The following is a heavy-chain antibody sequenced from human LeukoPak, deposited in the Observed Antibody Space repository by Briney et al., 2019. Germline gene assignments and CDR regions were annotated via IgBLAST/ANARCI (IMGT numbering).Heavy chain of an antibody. J-gene: IGHJ3*02. CDR2: IYHSGST. CDR3: ARGNTGAFDI. V-gene: IGHV4-30-2*01. CDR1: GGSISSGGYS. D-gene: IGHD1-14*01. Sequence: SQTLSLTCAVSGGSISSGGYSWSWIRQPAGQGLEWIGYIYHSGSTYYNPSLKSRVTISVDRSKNQFSLKLSSVTAADTAVYYCARGNTGAFDIWGQGTMVTVSS.